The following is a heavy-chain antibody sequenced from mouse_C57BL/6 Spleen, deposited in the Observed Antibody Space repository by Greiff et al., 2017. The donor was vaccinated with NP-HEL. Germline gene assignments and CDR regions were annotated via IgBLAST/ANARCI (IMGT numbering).Heavy chain of an antibody. D-gene: IGHD1-1*01. J-gene: IGHJ2*01. CDR1: GYAFSSSW. Sequence: QVQLQQSGPELVKPGASVKISCKASGYAFSSSWMNWVKQRPGKGLEWIGRIYPGDGDTNYNGKLKGKATRTADKSSITAYMQLRTLASEDSSVYFSALTSDYFDYWGQGTTLTVSS. CDR2: IYPGDGDT. CDR3: ALTSDYFDY. V-gene: IGHV1-82*01.